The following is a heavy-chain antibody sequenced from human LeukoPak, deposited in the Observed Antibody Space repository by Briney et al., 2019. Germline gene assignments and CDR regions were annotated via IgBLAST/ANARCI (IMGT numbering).Heavy chain of an antibody. CDR1: GFTFSSYA. CDR2: ISGSGGST. CDR3: AKVVVPPYYYYYYMDV. D-gene: IGHD2-2*01. Sequence: PGGSLRLSCAASGFTFSSYAMSWVRQAPGKGLEWVSAISGSGGSTYYADSVKGRFTISRDNSKNTLYLQMNSLRAEDTAVHYCAKVVVPPYYYYYYMDVWGKGTTVTVSS. V-gene: IGHV3-23*01. J-gene: IGHJ6*03.